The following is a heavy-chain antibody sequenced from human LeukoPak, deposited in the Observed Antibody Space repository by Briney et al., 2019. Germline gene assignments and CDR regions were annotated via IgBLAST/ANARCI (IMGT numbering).Heavy chain of an antibody. CDR1: GFTFSSYA. D-gene: IGHD3-22*01. CDR3: ARDYYDSSGPILGY. V-gene: IGHV3-30-3*01. J-gene: IGHJ4*02. CDR2: ISYDGSNK. Sequence: GGSLRLSCAASGFTFSSYAMHWVRQAPGKGLEWVAVISYDGSNKYYADSVKGRFTISRDNSKNTLYLQMNSLRAEDTAVYYCARDYYDSSGPILGYWGQGTLVTVSS.